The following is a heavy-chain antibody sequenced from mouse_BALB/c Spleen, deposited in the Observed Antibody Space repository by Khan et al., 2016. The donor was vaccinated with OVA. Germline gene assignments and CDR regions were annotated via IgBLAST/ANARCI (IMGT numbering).Heavy chain of an antibody. CDR2: IFPGTGTT. J-gene: IGHJ3*01. CDR3: ARGYFGNYEFVY. V-gene: IGHV1S132*01. D-gene: IGHD2-1*01. CDR1: GYTFTSYW. Sequence: QVQLQQPGAELVKPGASVKLSCKTSGYTFTSYWIQWVKQRPGQGLGWIGQIFPGTGTTYYNENFKGKATLTVDTSSSTAYMQLSSLTSEDSAVYFCARGYFGNYEFVYWGQGTLVTVAP.